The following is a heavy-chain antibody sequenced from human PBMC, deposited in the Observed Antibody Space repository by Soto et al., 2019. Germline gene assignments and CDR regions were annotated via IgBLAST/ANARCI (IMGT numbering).Heavy chain of an antibody. CDR1: GYTFTSYA. Sequence: QVQLVQSGAEVKKPGASVKVSCKASGYTFTSYAMHWVRQDPGQRLEWMGWINAGNGNTKYSQKFQGRVTITRDTSASTAYMELSSLRSEDTAVYYCARDPNRGPRRYYYYMDVWGKGTTVTVSS. D-gene: IGHD3-10*01. CDR2: INAGNGNT. CDR3: ARDPNRGPRRYYYYMDV. V-gene: IGHV1-3*01. J-gene: IGHJ6*03.